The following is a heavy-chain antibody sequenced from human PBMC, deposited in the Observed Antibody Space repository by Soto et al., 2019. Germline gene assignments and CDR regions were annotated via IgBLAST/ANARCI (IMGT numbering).Heavy chain of an antibody. V-gene: IGHV3-21*01. CDR3: ARDTSGYDLVYFDY. Sequence: EVQLVESGGGLVKPGGSLRLSCAASGFTFSSYSMNWVRQAPGKGLEWVSSISSSSSYIYYADSVKGRFTISRDNAKNSLYLQMNSLRAEDTVVYYFARDTSGYDLVYFDYWGQGTLVTVSS. D-gene: IGHD5-12*01. CDR2: ISSSSSYI. J-gene: IGHJ4*02. CDR1: GFTFSSYS.